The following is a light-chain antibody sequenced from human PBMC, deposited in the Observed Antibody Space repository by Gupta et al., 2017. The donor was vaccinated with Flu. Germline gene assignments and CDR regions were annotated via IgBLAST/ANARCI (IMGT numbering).Light chain of an antibody. J-gene: IGLJ2*01. CDR3: CSYAGSNNLV. V-gene: IGLV2-8*01. Sequence: QSALTPPPSASGSPGQSVTISCTGTSSDVGGYNYASWYQQHPGKAPKLMIYEVSKRPSVVPDLFSGSKSGNTASLTVSGLQAEDEADYYCCSYAGSNNLVFGGGTKLTVL. CDR1: SSDVGGYNY. CDR2: EVS.